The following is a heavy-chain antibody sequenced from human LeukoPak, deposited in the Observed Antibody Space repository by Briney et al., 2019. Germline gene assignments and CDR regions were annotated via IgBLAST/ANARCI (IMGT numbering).Heavy chain of an antibody. CDR3: AKDSGSHYYDSSGYSH. Sequence: GGSLRLSCAASGFTFRNASMSWVRQAPGKGLEWVAFIRYDGSNKYYADSVKGRFTISRDKSKNTLYLQMDSLRAEDTAVYYCAKDSGSHYYDSSGYSHWGQGTLVTVSS. CDR1: GFTFRNAS. J-gene: IGHJ4*02. V-gene: IGHV3-30*02. D-gene: IGHD3-22*01. CDR2: IRYDGSNK.